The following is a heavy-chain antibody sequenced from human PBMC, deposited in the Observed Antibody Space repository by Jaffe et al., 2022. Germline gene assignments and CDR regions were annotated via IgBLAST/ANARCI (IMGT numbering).Heavy chain of an antibody. CDR2: IYYSGST. D-gene: IGHD6-19*01. V-gene: IGHV4-39*01. Sequence: QLQLQESGPGLVKPSETLSLTCTVSGGSISSSSYYWGWIRQPPGKGLEWIGSIYYSGSTYYNPSLKSRVTISVDTSKNQFSLKLSSVTAADTAVYYCAAVASSGWTWFDPWGQGTLVTVSS. CDR3: AAVASSGWTWFDP. J-gene: IGHJ5*02. CDR1: GGSISSSSYY.